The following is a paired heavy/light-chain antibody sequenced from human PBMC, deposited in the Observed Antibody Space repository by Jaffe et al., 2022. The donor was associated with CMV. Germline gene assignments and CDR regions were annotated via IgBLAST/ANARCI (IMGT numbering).Light chain of an antibody. J-gene: IGKJ5*01. CDR1: QSLLHRDGSTH. Sequence: DIVMTQSPLSLPVTPGEPASISCRSNQSLLHRDGSTHLDWYLQKPGKSPQLLIYLVSNRASGVPDRFSGSGSATDFTLKISRVEAEDVGIYYCMQALQTGFGQGTRLEIK. V-gene: IGKV2-28*01. CDR3: MQALQTG. CDR2: LVS.
Heavy chain of an antibody. CDR1: GASMSKYY. Sequence: VQLQESGPGLVKPSETLSLTCTASGASMSKYYWTWIRQSPGKGLDWIGYISPTGNTVYNATLKSRVTISTDTSNNQASLKLTSVTAADTALYYCATGGYDPFWTGWNVWGRGTTVTV. CDR3: ATGGYDPFWTGWNV. V-gene: IGHV4-59*01. J-gene: IGHJ6*02. CDR2: ISPTGNT. D-gene: IGHD3-3*01.